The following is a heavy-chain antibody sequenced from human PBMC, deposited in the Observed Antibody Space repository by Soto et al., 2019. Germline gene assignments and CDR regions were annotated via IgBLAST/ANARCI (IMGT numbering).Heavy chain of an antibody. Sequence: GGSLRLSCAASGFTFSSYGMHWVRQAPGKGLEWVAVIWYDGSNKYYADSVKGRFTISRDNSKNTLYLQMNSLRAEDTAVYYCARGSSYYDSSGSYNWFDPWGQGTLVTVSS. CDR3: ARGSSYYDSSGSYNWFDP. V-gene: IGHV3-33*01. CDR1: GFTFSSYG. D-gene: IGHD3-22*01. J-gene: IGHJ5*02. CDR2: IWYDGSNK.